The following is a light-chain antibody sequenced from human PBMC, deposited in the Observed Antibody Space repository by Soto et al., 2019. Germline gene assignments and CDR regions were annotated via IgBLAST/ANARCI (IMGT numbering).Light chain of an antibody. Sequence: QSALTQPAPVSGSPGQSITFSCTGTSSDVGSYNLVSWYQQHPGKAPKLMIYEGSKRPSGVSNRFSGSKSGNTASLTISGLQAEDEADYYCCSYAGSSTLVFGGGTKLTVL. CDR1: SSDVGSYNL. CDR2: EGS. CDR3: CSYAGSSTLV. V-gene: IGLV2-23*01. J-gene: IGLJ3*02.